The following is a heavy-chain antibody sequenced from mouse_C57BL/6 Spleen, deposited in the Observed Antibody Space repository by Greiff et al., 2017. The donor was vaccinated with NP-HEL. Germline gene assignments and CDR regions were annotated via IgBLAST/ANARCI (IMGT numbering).Heavy chain of an antibody. J-gene: IGHJ2*01. CDR1: GFNFNNSY. D-gene: IGHD1-1*01. Sequence: VQLKESVAELVRPGASVKLSCTASGFNFNNSYMHWVKQRPEQGLEWIGRIDPANGNTKYAAKFSGKATITADTSSNTAFLQLSSLTSEDTAISYCARSDFITTVDGHYWGKGTTLTVSS. V-gene: IGHV14-3*01. CDR2: IDPANGNT. CDR3: ARSDFITTVDGHY.